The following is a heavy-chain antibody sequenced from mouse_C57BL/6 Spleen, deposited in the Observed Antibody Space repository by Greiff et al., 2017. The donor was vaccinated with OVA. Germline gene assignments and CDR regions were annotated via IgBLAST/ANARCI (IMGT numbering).Heavy chain of an antibody. CDR3: TGGDYGSKLERYYAMDY. V-gene: IGHV1-15*01. CDR1: GYTFTDYE. J-gene: IGHJ4*01. Sequence: QVQLKQSGAELVRPGASVTLSCKASGYTFTDYEMHWVKQTPVHGLEWIGAIDPETGGTAYNQKFKGKAILTVYKSSSTAYMELRSLTSEDSAVYYCTGGDYGSKLERYYAMDYWGQGTSVTVSS. CDR2: IDPETGGT. D-gene: IGHD1-1*01.